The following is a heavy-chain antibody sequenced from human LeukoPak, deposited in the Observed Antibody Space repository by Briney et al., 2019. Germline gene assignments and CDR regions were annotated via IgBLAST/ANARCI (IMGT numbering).Heavy chain of an antibody. CDR2: ILVGSGNT. D-gene: IGHD2-2*01. J-gene: IGHJ4*02. Sequence: PGTSVTVSCKASGFTFTSTAVQWVRQARGQRLEWIGWILVGSGNTNYAQMFQERVTLTWDVSTSTAYMVLSSLRSEDTAIYYCASDPPYTSSSAWWGQGTLVTVSS. CDR3: ASDPPYTSSSAW. CDR1: GFTFTSTA. V-gene: IGHV1-58*01.